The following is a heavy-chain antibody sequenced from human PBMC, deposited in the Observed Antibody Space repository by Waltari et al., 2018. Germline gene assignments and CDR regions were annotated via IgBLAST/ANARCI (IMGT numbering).Heavy chain of an antibody. CDR1: GFTFDDYA. CDR3: AKARSSSTFSHAFDI. D-gene: IGHD6-6*01. Sequence: EVQLVESGGGLVQPGRSLRLSCAASGFTFDDYAMHWVRQAPGKGLEWVSGISWNSGSIGYADAVKGRFTSSRDNAKNSLYLQMNSLRAEDTALYYCAKARSSSTFSHAFDIWGQGTMVTVSS. J-gene: IGHJ3*02. CDR2: ISWNSGSI. V-gene: IGHV3-9*01.